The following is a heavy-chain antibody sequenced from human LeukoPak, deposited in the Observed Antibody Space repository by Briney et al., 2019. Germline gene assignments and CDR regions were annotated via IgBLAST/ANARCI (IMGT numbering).Heavy chain of an antibody. CDR2: INPNSGGT. D-gene: IGHD1-1*01. CDR3: ARGPLKTGTRRINWFDP. Sequence: ASVKVSCKASGYTFTGYYMHWVRQAHGQGLEWMGWINPNSGGTNYAQKFQGRVTMTRDTSISTAYMELSRLRSDDTAVYYCARGPLKTGTRRINWFDPWGQGTLVTVSS. V-gene: IGHV1-2*02. CDR1: GYTFTGYY. J-gene: IGHJ5*02.